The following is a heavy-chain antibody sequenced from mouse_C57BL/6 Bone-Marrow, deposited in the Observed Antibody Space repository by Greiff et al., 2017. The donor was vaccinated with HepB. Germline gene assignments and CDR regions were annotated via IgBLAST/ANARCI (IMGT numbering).Heavy chain of an antibody. D-gene: IGHD1-1*01. CDR3: ARQSSYYYGSSWFAY. J-gene: IGHJ3*01. Sequence: EVQWVESGGGLVQPGGSLKLSCAASGFTFSDYYMYWVRQTPEKRLEWVAYISNGGGSTYYPDTVKGRFTISRDNAKNTLYLQMSRLKSEDTAMYYCARQSSYYYGSSWFAYWGQGTLVTVSA. CDR1: GFTFSDYY. V-gene: IGHV5-12*01. CDR2: ISNGGGST.